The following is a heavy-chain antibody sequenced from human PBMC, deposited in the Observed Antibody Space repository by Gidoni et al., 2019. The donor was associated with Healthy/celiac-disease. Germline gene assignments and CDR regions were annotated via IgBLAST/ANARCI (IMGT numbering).Heavy chain of an antibody. V-gene: IGHV3-30-3*01. CDR1: GFTFSSYA. Sequence: QVQLVESGGGVVQPGWSLRLSCAASGFTFSSYAMHWVRQAPGKGLEWVAVISYDGSNKYYADSVKGRFTISRDNSKNTLYLQMNSLRAEDTAVYYCARVQYYGSGSYHQYWYFDLWGRGTLVTVSS. J-gene: IGHJ2*01. CDR2: ISYDGSNK. D-gene: IGHD3-10*01. CDR3: ARVQYYGSGSYHQYWYFDL.